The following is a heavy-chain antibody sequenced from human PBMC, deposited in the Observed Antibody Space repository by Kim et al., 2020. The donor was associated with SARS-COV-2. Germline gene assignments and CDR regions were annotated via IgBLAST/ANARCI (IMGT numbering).Heavy chain of an antibody. CDR3: ARATGSSSWSYYYYGMDV. CDR2: IYSGGST. Sequence: GGSLRLSCAASGFTVSSNYMSWVRQAPGKGLEWVSVIYSGGSTYYADSVKGRFTISRHNSKNTLYLQMNSLRAEDTAVYYCARATGSSSWSYYYYGMDVWGQGTTVTVSS. CDR1: GFTVSSNY. J-gene: IGHJ6*02. V-gene: IGHV3-53*04. D-gene: IGHD6-13*01.